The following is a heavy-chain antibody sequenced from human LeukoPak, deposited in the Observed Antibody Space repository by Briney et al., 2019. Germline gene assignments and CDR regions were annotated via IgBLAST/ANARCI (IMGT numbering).Heavy chain of an antibody. V-gene: IGHV3-48*01. Sequence: GGSLRLSCAASGFTLSSHSMNWVRQAPGKGLEWVSYISSSSTIYYADSVKGRFTISRDNAENSLYLQMNSLRAEDTAVYYCARGAYYYEDWGQGTLVTVSS. J-gene: IGHJ4*02. D-gene: IGHD3-22*01. CDR3: ARGAYYYED. CDR1: GFTLSSHS. CDR2: ISSSSTI.